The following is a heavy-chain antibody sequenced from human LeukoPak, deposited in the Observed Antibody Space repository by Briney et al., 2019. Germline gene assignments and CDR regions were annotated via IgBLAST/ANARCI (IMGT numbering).Heavy chain of an antibody. CDR1: GFTFSDYY. J-gene: IGHJ4*02. CDR3: AREIAAAGTDY. CDR2: ISSSGNAM. D-gene: IGHD6-13*01. Sequence: GGSLRLSCSASGFTFSDYYMSWIRQAPGKGLEWVSYISSSGNAMCYADSVKGRFTISRDNAKNSLYLQMNSLRAEDTAVYYCAREIAAAGTDYWGQGTLVTVSS. V-gene: IGHV3-11*04.